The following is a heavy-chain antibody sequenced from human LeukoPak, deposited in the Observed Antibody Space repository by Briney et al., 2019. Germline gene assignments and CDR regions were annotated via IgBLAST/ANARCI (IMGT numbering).Heavy chain of an antibody. CDR2: FDPEHGET. CDR3: ATDPVGYCNADGCYSVDC. J-gene: IGHJ4*02. D-gene: IGHD2-15*01. Sequence: ASVKVSCKVSGYTLTELSMHWVRQAPGKGPEWMGGFDPEHGETVYAQKFQGRLTMTEDTSTHTAYMELSSLRSDDTAVYYCATDPVGYCNADGCYSVDCWGQGTLVTVSS. CDR1: GYTLTELS. V-gene: IGHV1-24*01.